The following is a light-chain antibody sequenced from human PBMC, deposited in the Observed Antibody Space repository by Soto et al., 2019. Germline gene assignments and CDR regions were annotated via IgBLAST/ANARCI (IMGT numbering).Light chain of an antibody. V-gene: IGLV2-14*01. CDR2: EVT. CDR1: SSDVGAYNY. Sequence: QSVLTQPASVSGSPGQSITLSCTGTSSDVGAYNYVSWYQQHPGKAPKLIIFEVTNRPSRVSDRFSASKSGNTASLTISGLQTEDEADYYCSSYTTRTTVVFGGGTKLTVL. CDR3: SSYTTRTTVV. J-gene: IGLJ2*01.